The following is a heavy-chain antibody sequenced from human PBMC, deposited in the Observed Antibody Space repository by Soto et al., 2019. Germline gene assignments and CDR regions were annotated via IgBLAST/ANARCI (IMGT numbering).Heavy chain of an antibody. D-gene: IGHD2-15*01. J-gene: IGHJ4*02. V-gene: IGHV1-18*01. Sequence: ASVTVSCKASGYTFTGYGFSWVRQAPGQGLEWMGWISAYNGNTNYAQKLQGRVTMTTDTSTSTAYMELRSLRSDDTAVYYCARDARYCSGGSCLPTDYWGQGTLVTVSS. CDR3: ARDARYCSGGSCLPTDY. CDR2: ISAYNGNT. CDR1: GYTFTGYG.